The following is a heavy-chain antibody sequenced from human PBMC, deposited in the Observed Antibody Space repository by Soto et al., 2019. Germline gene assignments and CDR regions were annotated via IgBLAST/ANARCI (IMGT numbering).Heavy chain of an antibody. D-gene: IGHD2-2*02. V-gene: IGHV3-21*01. J-gene: IGHJ6*02. Sequence: EVQLVESGGGLVKPGGSLRLSCAASGFTFSSYSMNWVRQAPGKGLEWVSSISSSSSYIYYADSVKGRFTISRDNAKNSLYLQMNSLRAEDTAVYYCARGPRYCSSTRCYTAGMDVWGQGTTVTVSS. CDR3: ARGPRYCSSTRCYTAGMDV. CDR2: ISSSSSYI. CDR1: GFTFSSYS.